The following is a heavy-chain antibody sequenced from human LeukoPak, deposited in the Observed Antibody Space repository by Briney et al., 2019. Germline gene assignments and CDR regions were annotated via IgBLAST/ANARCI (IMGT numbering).Heavy chain of an antibody. D-gene: IGHD3-22*01. J-gene: IGHJ1*01. CDR2: IRQDGGET. V-gene: IGHV3-7*01. Sequence: PGGSLRLSCEASGLTFSRDWMGWVRQAPGKGLEWVANIRQDGGETYYADSVKGRFIISRDNAKNSLFLQVNRLRAEDTAVYYCATYSSLNTREFQYWGQGNLVTVSP. CDR3: ATYSSLNTREFQY. CDR1: GLTFSRDW.